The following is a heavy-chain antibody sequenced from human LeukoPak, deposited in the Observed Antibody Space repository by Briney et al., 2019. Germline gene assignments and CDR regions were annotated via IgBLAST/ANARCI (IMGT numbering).Heavy chain of an antibody. D-gene: IGHD2-2*01. J-gene: IGHJ3*02. CDR1: GGSISSYY. CDR3: AGQTGIVVVPAAMGAFDI. Sequence: PSETLSLTCTVSGGSISSYYWSWIRQPPGKGLEWIGYIYYSGSTNYNPSLKSRVTISVDTSKNQFSLKLSSVTAADTAVYYCAGQTGIVVVPAAMGAFDIWGQGTMVTVSS. CDR2: IYYSGST. V-gene: IGHV4-59*08.